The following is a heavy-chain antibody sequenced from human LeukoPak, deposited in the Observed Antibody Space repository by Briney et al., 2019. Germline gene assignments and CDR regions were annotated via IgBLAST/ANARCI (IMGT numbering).Heavy chain of an antibody. J-gene: IGHJ3*02. CDR2: IYYSGST. V-gene: IGHV4-30-4*01. Sequence: SETLSLTCTVFGGSISSGDYYWSWIRQPPGKGLEWIGYIYYSGSTYYNPSLKSRVTISVDTSKNQFSLKLSSVTAADTAVYYCASERLAANDAFDIWGQGTMVTVSS. CDR3: ASERLAANDAFDI. CDR1: GGSISSGDYY. D-gene: IGHD3-3*01.